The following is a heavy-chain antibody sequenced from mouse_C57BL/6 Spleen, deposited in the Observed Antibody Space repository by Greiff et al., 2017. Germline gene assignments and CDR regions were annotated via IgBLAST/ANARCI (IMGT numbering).Heavy chain of an antibody. Sequence: VQLQQSGAELVRPGASVKLSCTASGFNIKDDYMHWVKQRPEQGLEWIGWIDPESGDTEYASKFQGKATITADTSSNTAYLQLSSLTSEDTAVYYCTTRYSYDGVFAYWGQGTLVTVSA. CDR1: GFNIKDDY. V-gene: IGHV14-4*01. J-gene: IGHJ3*01. CDR3: TTRYSYDGVFAY. CDR2: IDPESGDT. D-gene: IGHD2-12*01.